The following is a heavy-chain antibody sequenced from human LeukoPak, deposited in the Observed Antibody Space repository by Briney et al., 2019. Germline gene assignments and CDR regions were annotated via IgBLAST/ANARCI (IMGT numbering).Heavy chain of an antibody. CDR1: GFTFSNYW. D-gene: IGHD2-21*01. J-gene: IGHJ4*02. CDR2: IKQDGSEK. CDR3: ARVESGDYFDY. Sequence: GGSLRLSCAASGFTFSNYWMSWVRQAPGKGLEWVANIKQDGSEKYYVDSVKGRFTISRDNAKNSLYLQMNSLRAEDTAVYYCARVESGDYFDYWGQGTLVTVSS. V-gene: IGHV3-7*01.